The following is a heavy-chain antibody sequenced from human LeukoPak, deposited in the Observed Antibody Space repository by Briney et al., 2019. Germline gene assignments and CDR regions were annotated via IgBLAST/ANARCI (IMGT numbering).Heavy chain of an antibody. J-gene: IGHJ3*02. CDR1: GFTFGSYA. CDR3: AKDMVESNRGRTFHI. Sequence: GRSLRLSCAASGFTFGSYAMHWVRQAPGKGLEWVAIISYDGSNKYYADSVKGRFTISRDNAKNSLYLQMNSLRAEDTALYYCAKDMVESNRGRTFHIWGQGTMVTVSS. CDR2: ISYDGSNK. V-gene: IGHV3-30-3*01. D-gene: IGHD3-10*01.